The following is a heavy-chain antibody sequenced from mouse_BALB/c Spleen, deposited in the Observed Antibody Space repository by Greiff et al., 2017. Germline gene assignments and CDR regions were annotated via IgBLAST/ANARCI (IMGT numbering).Heavy chain of an antibody. V-gene: IGHV2-2*02. D-gene: IGHD2-4*01. Sequence: QVQLQQSGPGLVQPSQSLSITCTVSGFSLTSYGVHWVRQSPRKGLEWLGVIWSGGSTDYNAAFISRLSISKDNSKSQVFFKMNSLQANDTAIYYCASFYDYDGAWFAYWGQGTLVTVSA. CDR2: IWSGGST. J-gene: IGHJ3*01. CDR1: GFSLTSYG. CDR3: ASFYDYDGAWFAY.